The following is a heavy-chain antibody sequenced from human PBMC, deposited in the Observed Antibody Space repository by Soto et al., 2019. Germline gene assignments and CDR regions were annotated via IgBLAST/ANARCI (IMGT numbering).Heavy chain of an antibody. CDR1: GGSISSGGYY. V-gene: IGHV4-31*03. J-gene: IGHJ3*02. CDR3: ARANTIFGVVIPGAFDI. D-gene: IGHD3-3*01. Sequence: TLSLTCTVSGGSISSGGYYWSWIRQHPGKGLEWIGYIYYSGSTYYNPSLKSRVTISVDTSKNQFSLKLSSVTAADTAVYYCARANTIFGVVIPGAFDIWGQGTMVT. CDR2: IYYSGST.